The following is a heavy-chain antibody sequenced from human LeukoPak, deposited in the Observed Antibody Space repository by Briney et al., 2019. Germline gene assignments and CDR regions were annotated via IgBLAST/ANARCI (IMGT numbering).Heavy chain of an antibody. D-gene: IGHD3-16*02. CDR1: GGSISSGGYY. V-gene: IGHV4-31*03. Sequence: SETLPLTCTVSGGSISSGGYYWSWIRQHPGKGLEWIGYIYCSGSTYYSPSLKSRVTISVDTSKNQFSLKLSSVTAADTAVYYCVGAGSYRLFDYWGQGTLVTVSS. J-gene: IGHJ4*02. CDR2: IYCSGST. CDR3: VGAGSYRLFDY.